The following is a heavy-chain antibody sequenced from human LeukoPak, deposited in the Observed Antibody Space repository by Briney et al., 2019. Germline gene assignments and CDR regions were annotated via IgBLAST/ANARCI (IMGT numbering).Heavy chain of an antibody. V-gene: IGHV3-21*01. CDR1: GFTFSSYS. J-gene: IGHJ4*02. Sequence: PGGSLRLSCEASGFTFSSYSMNWVRQAPGKGLEWVSSISSSSSYIYYADSVKGRFTISRDNAKNSLYLQMNSLRAEDTAVYYCARAYGSGSYYNVDYWGQGTLVTVSS. CDR2: ISSSSSYI. D-gene: IGHD3-10*01. CDR3: ARAYGSGSYYNVDY.